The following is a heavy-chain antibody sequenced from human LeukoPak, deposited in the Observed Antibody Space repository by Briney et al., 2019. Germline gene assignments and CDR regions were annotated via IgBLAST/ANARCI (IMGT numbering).Heavy chain of an antibody. CDR2: INHSGST. D-gene: IGHD3-10*01. Sequence: SETLSLTCAVYGGSFSGYYWSWIRQPPGKGLEWIGEINHSGSTNYNPSLKSRVTISVDTSKNQFSLKLSSVTAADTAVYYCARGPAYYDYYYGMDVWGQGTTVTVSS. J-gene: IGHJ6*02. V-gene: IGHV4-34*01. CDR3: ARGPAYYDYYYGMDV. CDR1: GGSFSGYY.